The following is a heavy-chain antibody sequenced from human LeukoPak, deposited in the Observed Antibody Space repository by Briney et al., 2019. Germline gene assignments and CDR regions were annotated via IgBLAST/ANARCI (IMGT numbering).Heavy chain of an antibody. Sequence: GGSLRLSCATSGFTFNSSRMNWVRQAPGRGLEWVSSISSSSSYIYYADSVRGRFTISRDNAKNSLYLQMNSLRAEDTAVYYCARSAYGGNFYGYWGQGTLVTVSS. CDR3: ARSAYGGNFYGY. D-gene: IGHD4-23*01. V-gene: IGHV3-21*01. CDR2: ISSSSSYI. CDR1: GFTFNSSR. J-gene: IGHJ4*02.